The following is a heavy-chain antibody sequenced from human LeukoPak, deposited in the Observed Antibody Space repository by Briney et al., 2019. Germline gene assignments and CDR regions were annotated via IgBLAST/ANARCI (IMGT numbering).Heavy chain of an antibody. Sequence: PGGSLRLSCAASGITFRSYGMHWVRQAPGKGLGWVAVISYDGSHKYYADSVKGRFSISRDNSKNTLCLQMNSLRADDTAVYYCAKGARGDTVTSIVGLNWFDPWGQGTLVTVSS. J-gene: IGHJ5*02. CDR2: ISYDGSHK. CDR1: GITFRSYG. CDR3: AKGARGDTVTSIVGLNWFDP. D-gene: IGHD4-17*01. V-gene: IGHV3-30*18.